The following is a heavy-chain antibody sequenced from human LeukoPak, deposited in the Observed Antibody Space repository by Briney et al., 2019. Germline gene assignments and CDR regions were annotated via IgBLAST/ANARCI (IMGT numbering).Heavy chain of an antibody. CDR3: ARGIVVVPAAISWFDP. Sequence: SETLSLTCTVSGGSISRSSYYWGWIRQPPGKGLEWIGSIYYSGSTYYNPSLKSRVTISVDTSKNQFSLKLSSVTAADTAVYYCARGIVVVPAAISWFDPWGQGTLVTVSS. CDR2: IYYSGST. J-gene: IGHJ5*02. V-gene: IGHV4-39*01. D-gene: IGHD2-2*01. CDR1: GGSISRSSYY.